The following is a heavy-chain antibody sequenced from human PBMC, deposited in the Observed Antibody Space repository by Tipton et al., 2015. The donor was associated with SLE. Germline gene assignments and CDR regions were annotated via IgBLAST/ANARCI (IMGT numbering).Heavy chain of an antibody. CDR1: GGSISSGSYY. CDR3: ARAYQNYWSGYLPIYNYMDV. V-gene: IGHV4-61*02. J-gene: IGHJ6*03. D-gene: IGHD3-3*01. CDR2: IYTSGST. Sequence: TLSLTCTVSGGSISSGSYYWSWIRQPAGKGLEWIGRIYTSGSTNYNPSLKSRVTISVDTSKNQFSLNLSSVTAADTAVYYCARAYQNYWSGYLPIYNYMDVWGKGSTVTVSS.